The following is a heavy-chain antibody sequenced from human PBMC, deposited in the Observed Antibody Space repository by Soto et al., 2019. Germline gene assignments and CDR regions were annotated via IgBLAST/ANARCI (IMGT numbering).Heavy chain of an antibody. D-gene: IGHD2-15*01. V-gene: IGHV3-23*01. CDR3: AKVVVVAATQCFDY. CDR2: LSGSGGST. Sequence: EVQLLESGGGLVQPGGSLRLYCAASGFTFSSYAMSWVRKAPGKGLEWVSALSGSGGSTYYADSVKGRFTISSDNAKNTLDLQMNSRIAEDTAVYYCAKVVVVAATQCFDYWGQGTLVTVSS. J-gene: IGHJ4*02. CDR1: GFTFSSYA.